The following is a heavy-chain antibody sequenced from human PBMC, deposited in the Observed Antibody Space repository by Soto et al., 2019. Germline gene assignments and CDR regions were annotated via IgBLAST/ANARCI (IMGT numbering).Heavy chain of an antibody. CDR1: GYTFTSYG. V-gene: IGHV1-18*01. Sequence: GASVKVSCKTSGYTFTSYGITWVRQAPGQGLEWMGWISTDKGKTNYAQKFQGRVTMTTDTSTSTAYMELRSLRSDDTAVYYCVKDACRVTLRCAPDWGQGTLVTVSS. D-gene: IGHD3-22*01. J-gene: IGHJ1*01. CDR3: VKDACRVTLRCAPD. CDR2: ISTDKGKT.